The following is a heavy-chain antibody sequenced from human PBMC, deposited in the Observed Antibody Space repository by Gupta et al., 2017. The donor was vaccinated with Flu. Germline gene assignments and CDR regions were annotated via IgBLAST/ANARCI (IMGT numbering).Heavy chain of an antibody. CDR2: IYYSGNT. Sequence: QLQLQESGPGLVKPSETLSLTCIVSGGSINRNPYYWGWIRQPPGKGLEWIGSIYYSGNTYYNPSLKSRVTISVDTSKNQFSLKLSSVTAADTAVYYCARHLVGYCSGGTCYDENDYWGQGPLVTVSS. V-gene: IGHV4-39*01. J-gene: IGHJ4*02. D-gene: IGHD2-15*01. CDR3: ARHLVGYCSGGTCYDENDY. CDR1: GGSINRNPYY.